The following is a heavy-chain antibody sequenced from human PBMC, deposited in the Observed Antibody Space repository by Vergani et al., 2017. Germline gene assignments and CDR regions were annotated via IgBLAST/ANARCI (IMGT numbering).Heavy chain of an antibody. CDR3: ARVGKMATIPVY. Sequence: QVQLQESGPGLVKPSETLSLTCTVSGGSVSSGSYYWSWIRQPPGKGLEWIGYIYYSGSTNYNPSLKSRVTISVDTSKNQFSLKRSSVTAADTAVYYCARVGKMATIPVYWGQGTLVTVSS. D-gene: IGHD5-24*01. V-gene: IGHV4-61*01. CDR2: IYYSGST. CDR1: GGSVSSGSYY. J-gene: IGHJ4*02.